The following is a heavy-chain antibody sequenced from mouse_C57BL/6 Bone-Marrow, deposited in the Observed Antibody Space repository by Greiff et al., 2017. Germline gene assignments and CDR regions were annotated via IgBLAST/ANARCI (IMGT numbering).Heavy chain of an antibody. Sequence: QVQLKESGPGLVAPSQSLSITCTVSGFSLTSYGVDWVRQPPGKGLEWLGVIWGGGGTNYNSALMSRLSISKDNSKSQVFLRINSRQTDDTAMYYCSSSYYYGPWFAYWGQGTLVTVSA. J-gene: IGHJ3*01. V-gene: IGHV2-9*01. CDR2: IWGGGGT. CDR3: SSSYYYGPWFAY. CDR1: GFSLTSYG. D-gene: IGHD1-1*01.